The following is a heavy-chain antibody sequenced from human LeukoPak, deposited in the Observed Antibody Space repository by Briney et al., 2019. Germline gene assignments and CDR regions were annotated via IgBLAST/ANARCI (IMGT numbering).Heavy chain of an antibody. V-gene: IGHV3-53*01. Sequence: GGSLRLSCAAYGFTVSSNYMSWVRQDPGKGLEWVSVIYSGGSTYYADSVKGRFTISRDNSKNTLYLQMNSLRAEDTAVYYCARERHYGSGSEIWGQGTMVTVSS. D-gene: IGHD3-10*01. CDR3: ARERHYGSGSEI. CDR1: GFTVSSNY. CDR2: IYSGGST. J-gene: IGHJ3*02.